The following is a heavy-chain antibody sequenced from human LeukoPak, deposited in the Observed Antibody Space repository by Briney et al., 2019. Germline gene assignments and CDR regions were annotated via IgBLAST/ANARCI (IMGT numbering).Heavy chain of an antibody. CDR2: ISSSGSTI. V-gene: IGHV3-48*03. J-gene: IGHJ6*04. CDR3: AELGITMIGGV. Sequence: GGSLRLSCAASGFTFSSYEMNWVRQAPGKGLEWVSYISSSGSTIYYADSGKGRFTISRDNAKNSLYLKMNSLRAEDTAVYYCAELGITMIGGVWGKGTTVTISS. D-gene: IGHD3-10*02. CDR1: GFTFSSYE.